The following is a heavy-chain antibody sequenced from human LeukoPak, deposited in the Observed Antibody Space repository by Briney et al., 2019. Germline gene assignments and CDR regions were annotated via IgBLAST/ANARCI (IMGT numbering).Heavy chain of an antibody. CDR2: IYTGGTT. Sequence: GGSLRLSCAASGFTFSSYWMSWVRQVPGKGLEWVSVIYTGGTTHYADSVKGRFTISRDNSKNTLYLEMNSLRAEDAAVYFCARSPAFYDGAVVKYYFDYWGQGTLVTVSS. CDR3: ARSPAFYDGAVVKYYFDY. CDR1: GFTFSSYW. J-gene: IGHJ4*02. D-gene: IGHD6-19*01. V-gene: IGHV3-53*01.